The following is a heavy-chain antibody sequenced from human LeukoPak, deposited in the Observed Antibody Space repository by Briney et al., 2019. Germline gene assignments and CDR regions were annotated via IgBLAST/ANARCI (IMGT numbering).Heavy chain of an antibody. V-gene: IGHV3-23*01. CDR1: GFTFSSYW. CDR3: GKDGEVQNVFDI. J-gene: IGHJ3*02. Sequence: PGGSLRLSCVASGFTFSSYWMGWVRQAPGKGLEWVSAISGSGGSTYYADSVKGRFTISRDNSKNTLYLQMNSLRAEDTAVYYCGKDGEVQNVFDIWAKGQWSPSLQ. D-gene: IGHD3-10*01. CDR2: ISGSGGST.